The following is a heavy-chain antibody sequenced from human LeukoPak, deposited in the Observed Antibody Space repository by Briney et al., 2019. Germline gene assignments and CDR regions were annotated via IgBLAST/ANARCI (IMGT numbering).Heavy chain of an antibody. CDR1: GFTVSTTY. Sequence: GGSLRLSCAASGFTVSTTYLSWVRQAPGKGLEWGSVVYSGGNTYYTDSVKGRFTISRDNSKNTLYLQMNSLRTEDTAVYYCASNGRNSGSFLQLACWGQGTLVTVSS. J-gene: IGHJ4*02. CDR3: ASNGRNSGSFLQLAC. V-gene: IGHV3-66*02. D-gene: IGHD1-26*01. CDR2: VYSGGNT.